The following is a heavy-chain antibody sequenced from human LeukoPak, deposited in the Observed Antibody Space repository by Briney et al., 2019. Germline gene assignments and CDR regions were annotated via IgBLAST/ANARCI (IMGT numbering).Heavy chain of an antibody. CDR3: ARSVAATPYYFDY. CDR2: INHSGST. V-gene: IGHV4-34*01. CDR1: GGSFSGYY. Sequence: PSETLSLTCAVYGGSFSGYYWNWIRQPPGKGLEWIGEINHSGSTNYNPSLKSRITISVDTSKNQFSLQLSSVTAADTAVYYCARSVAATPYYFDYWGQGTLVTVSS. J-gene: IGHJ4*02. D-gene: IGHD2-15*01.